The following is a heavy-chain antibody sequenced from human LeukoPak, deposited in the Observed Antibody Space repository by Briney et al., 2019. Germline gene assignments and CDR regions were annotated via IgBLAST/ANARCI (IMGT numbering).Heavy chain of an antibody. V-gene: IGHV1-24*01. J-gene: IGHJ4*02. CDR3: ATAGRRFYYYDSSGSDY. D-gene: IGHD3-22*01. CDR1: GYTLTELS. Sequence: EASVKVSCKVSGYTLTELSMHWVRQAPGKGLEWMGGFDPEDGETIYAQKFQGRVTMTEDTSTDTAYMELSSLRSEDTAVYYCATAGRRFYYYDSSGSDYWGQGTLVTVSS. CDR2: FDPEDGET.